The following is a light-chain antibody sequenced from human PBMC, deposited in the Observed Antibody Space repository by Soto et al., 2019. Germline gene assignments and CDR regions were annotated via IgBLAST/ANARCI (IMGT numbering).Light chain of an antibody. Sequence: EILLTQSPASLSLSPGESATLSCRSSQSLNTDLAWYQQKPAQAPRLLLYGASTRATGTPTRFCGSGSGAEFTLTISSLQSEDLAIYYCQQYKSWPPITFGQGTRLEIK. CDR2: GAS. J-gene: IGKJ5*01. V-gene: IGKV3-15*01. CDR1: QSLNTD. CDR3: QQYKSWPPIT.